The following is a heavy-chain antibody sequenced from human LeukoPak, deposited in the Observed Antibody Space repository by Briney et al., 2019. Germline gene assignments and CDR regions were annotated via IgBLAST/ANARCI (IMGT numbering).Heavy chain of an antibody. J-gene: IGHJ4*02. D-gene: IGHD3-22*01. CDR2: ISSSSSTI. CDR3: ARDRWDYYDSSGYYLFDY. V-gene: IGHV3-48*04. CDR1: GFTFSSYS. Sequence: GGSLRLSCAASGFTFSSYSMNWVRQAPGKGLEWVPYISSSSSTIYYADSVKGRFTISRDNAKNSLYLQMNSLRAEDTAVYYCARDRWDYYDSSGYYLFDYWGQGTLVTVSS.